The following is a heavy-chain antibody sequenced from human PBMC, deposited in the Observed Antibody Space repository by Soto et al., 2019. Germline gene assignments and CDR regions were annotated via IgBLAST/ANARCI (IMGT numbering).Heavy chain of an antibody. V-gene: IGHV1-18*01. CDR2: ISAYNGNT. J-gene: IGHJ5*02. CDR3: AREGGVGGSWYPKQNWFDP. CDR1: GYTFTSYG. Sequence: QVQLVQSGAEVKKPGASVKVSCKASGYTFTSYGISWVRQAPGQGLEWMGWISAYNGNTNYAQKLQDRVTMTTDTSTSTAYMELRSLRSDDTAVYYCAREGGVGGSWYPKQNWFDPWGQGTLVTVSS. D-gene: IGHD6-13*01.